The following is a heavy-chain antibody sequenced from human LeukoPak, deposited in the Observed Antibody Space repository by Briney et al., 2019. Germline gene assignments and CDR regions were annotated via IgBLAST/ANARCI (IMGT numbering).Heavy chain of an antibody. V-gene: IGHV4-59*01. D-gene: IGHD5-12*01. CDR3: ARGPSGYDWGAPAYFLDY. CDR2: IYYSGST. Sequence: SETLSLTCTVAGGSISSYYWSWIRQPPGKGLEWIGYIYYSGSTNYNPSLKSRVTISVDTSKNQFSLKLSSVTAADTAVYYCARGPSGYDWGAPAYFLDYWGQGTLLTVSS. CDR1: GGSISSYY. J-gene: IGHJ4*02.